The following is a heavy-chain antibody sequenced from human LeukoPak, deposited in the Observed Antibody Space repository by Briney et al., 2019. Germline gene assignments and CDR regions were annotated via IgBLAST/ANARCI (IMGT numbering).Heavy chain of an antibody. J-gene: IGHJ4*02. V-gene: IGHV3-53*01. CDR3: ARESKAYYDTSGYPDY. CDR1: GFTASSNH. Sequence: GGSLRLSCAASGFTASSNHMSWVRQAPGKGLEWVSVLYSGGSIYYADSVKGRFTISRDNSKNTLFLQMNSLRGDDTAVYYCARESKAYYDTSGYPDYWGQGTLVTVSS. D-gene: IGHD3-22*01. CDR2: LYSGGSI.